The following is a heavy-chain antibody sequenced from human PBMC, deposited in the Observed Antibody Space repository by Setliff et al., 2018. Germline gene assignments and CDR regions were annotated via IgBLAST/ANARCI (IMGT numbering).Heavy chain of an antibody. Sequence: ASVKVSCKASGYTFTGYYIHWVRQAPGQGLEYMGWINPNSGGTNYAPKFQGRVTMTRDTSISTVYMEVSRLRSDDTAVYYCAREGVDSRSSTDYRYYMDVWGKGTTVTVSS. D-gene: IGHD6-6*01. V-gene: IGHV1-2*02. CDR3: AREGVDSRSSTDYRYYMDV. CDR2: INPNSGGT. CDR1: GYTFTGYY. J-gene: IGHJ6*03.